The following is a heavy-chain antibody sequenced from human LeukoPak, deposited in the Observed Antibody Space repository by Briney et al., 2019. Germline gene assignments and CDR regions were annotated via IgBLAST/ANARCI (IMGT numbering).Heavy chain of an antibody. CDR2: IYHSGST. V-gene: IGHV4-4*02. CDR1: GGSISSSNW. J-gene: IGHJ4*02. D-gene: IGHD3-22*01. Sequence: PSETLSLTCAVSGGSISSSNWWSWVRQPPGKGLEWIGEIYHSGSTNYNPSLKSRVTISVDKSKNQFSLKLSSVTAADTAVYYCARYGRYYYDSSGYYDDWGQGTLVTVSS. CDR3: ARYGRYYYDSSGYYDD.